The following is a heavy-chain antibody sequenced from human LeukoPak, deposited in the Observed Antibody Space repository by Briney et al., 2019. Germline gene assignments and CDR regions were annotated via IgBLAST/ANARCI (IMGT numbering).Heavy chain of an antibody. Sequence: TSVKVSCKASGYTFTSYGISWVRQAPGQGLEWMGGIIPIFGTANYAQKFQGRVTITADKSTSTAYMELSSLRSEDTAVYYCARAAIEGGLEWLFWWFDPWGQGTLVTVSS. CDR3: ARAAIEGGLEWLFWWFDP. V-gene: IGHV1-69*06. CDR1: GYTFTSYG. D-gene: IGHD3-3*01. J-gene: IGHJ5*02. CDR2: IIPIFGTA.